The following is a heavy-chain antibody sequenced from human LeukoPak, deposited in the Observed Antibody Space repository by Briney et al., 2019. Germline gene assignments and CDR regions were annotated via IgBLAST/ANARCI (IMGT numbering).Heavy chain of an antibody. D-gene: IGHD5-24*01. CDR2: ICTSGTT. J-gene: IGHJ4*02. CDR3: ARDGGDGYTSYDTGFDY. Sequence: PSETLSLTCTVSGGSISSGNYYWSWIRQPAGKGLEWIGRICTSGTTNYNPSLKSRVTISVDTSKNQFSLKLSSVTAADTAVYYCARDGGDGYTSYDTGFDYWGQGTLVTVSS. V-gene: IGHV4-61*02. CDR1: GGSISSGNYY.